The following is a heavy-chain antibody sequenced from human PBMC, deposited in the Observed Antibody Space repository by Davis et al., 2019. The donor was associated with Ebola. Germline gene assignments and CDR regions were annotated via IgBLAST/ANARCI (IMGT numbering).Heavy chain of an antibody. D-gene: IGHD6-13*01. Sequence: GGSLRPSCAASGFTFSSYSMNWVRQAPGKGLEWVSYISSSSSTIYYADSVKGRFTISRDNAKNSLYLQMNSLRDEDTAVYYCARAPAAAAGWQPAGWGQGTLVTVSS. CDR1: GFTFSSYS. CDR3: ARAPAAAAGWQPAG. J-gene: IGHJ4*02. CDR2: ISSSSSTI. V-gene: IGHV3-48*02.